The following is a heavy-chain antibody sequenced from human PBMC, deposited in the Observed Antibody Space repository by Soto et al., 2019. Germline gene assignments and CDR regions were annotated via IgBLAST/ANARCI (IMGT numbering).Heavy chain of an antibody. CDR1: GFTFSNYA. CDR3: AKDTLQSTSWYESFDH. J-gene: IGHJ4*02. CDR2: ISGDAANI. V-gene: IGHV3-23*01. D-gene: IGHD6-13*01. Sequence: GGSLRLSCAASGFTFSNYAMSWVRQAPGKGLEWVSAISGDAANIYYADSVKGRFTISRDNSKNTLYLQMNSLRAEDTVIYYCAKDTLQSTSWYESFDHWGQGTLVTVSS.